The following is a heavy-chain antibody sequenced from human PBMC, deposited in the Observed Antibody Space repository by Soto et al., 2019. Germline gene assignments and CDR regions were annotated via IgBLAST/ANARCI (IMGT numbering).Heavy chain of an antibody. CDR1: GGSISSYY. V-gene: IGHV4-59*01. CDR2: IYYSGST. J-gene: IGHJ5*02. D-gene: IGHD3-22*01. CDR3: ARPAYYSDRSRYYFNWFDP. Sequence: SETLSLTCTVSGGSISSYYWSWIRQPPGKGLEWSGYIYYSGSTNYNPSLKSRVTISVDTSKNQFSLKLSSVTDADTAVYYCARPAYYSDRSRYYFNWFDPWGQVTLVTVSS.